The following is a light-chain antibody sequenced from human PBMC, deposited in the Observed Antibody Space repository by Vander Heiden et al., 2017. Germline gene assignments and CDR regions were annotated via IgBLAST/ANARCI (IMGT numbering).Light chain of an antibody. J-gene: IGKJ4*01. CDR2: KAS. V-gene: IGKV1-5*03. CDR3: QQYKTYPLT. Sequence: DIQMTQSPPTLSASVGDRVIITCRASQSINGWLAWYQQKPGKAPKTLIYKASNLEVGVPSRFSGSGSGTEFSLTISSLYPDDFATYYCQQYKTYPLTFGGGTKVETK. CDR1: QSINGW.